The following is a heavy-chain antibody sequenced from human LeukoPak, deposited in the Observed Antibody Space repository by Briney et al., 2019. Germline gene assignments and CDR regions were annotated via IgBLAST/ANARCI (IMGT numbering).Heavy chain of an antibody. CDR3: SRSGGGGATGE. Sequence: PGGSLRLSCATSGFTFSASAINWVRQASGKGLEWVGRIASKGKNYATEYAASVKGRFTISRDDSKNTAYLQMNSLKTEDTAVYYCSRSGGGGATGEWGQGTLVTVSS. V-gene: IGHV3-73*01. CDR1: GFTFSASA. CDR2: IASKGKNYAT. J-gene: IGHJ4*02. D-gene: IGHD1-26*01.